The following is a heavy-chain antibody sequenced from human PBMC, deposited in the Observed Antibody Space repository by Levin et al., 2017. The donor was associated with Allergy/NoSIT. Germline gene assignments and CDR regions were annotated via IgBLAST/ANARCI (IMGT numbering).Heavy chain of an antibody. CDR2: ISWNSGSI. CDR3: AKGLRRTYYYDSSGYPAWAFDI. D-gene: IGHD3-22*01. J-gene: IGHJ3*02. V-gene: IGHV3-9*01. Sequence: GGSLRLSCAASGFTFDDYAMHWVRQAPGKGLEWVSGISWNSGSIGYADSVKGRFTISRDNAKNSLYLQMNSLRAEDTALYYCAKGLRRTYYYDSSGYPAWAFDIWGQGTMVTVSS. CDR1: GFTFDDYA.